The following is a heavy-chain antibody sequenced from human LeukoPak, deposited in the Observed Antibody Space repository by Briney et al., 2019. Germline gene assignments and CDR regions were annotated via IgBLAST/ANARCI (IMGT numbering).Heavy chain of an antibody. V-gene: IGHV3-23*01. CDR3: AKDRSCTGSSCNVGS. J-gene: IGHJ3*01. CDR2: ISGSGGST. D-gene: IGHD2-2*01. CDR1: GFTFSSFA. Sequence: GRSLRLSCAASGFTFSSFAMSWVRQAPGKGLEWVSAISGSGGSTYYADSVKGRFTISRDNSKNTLFLQMNSLRAEDTAVYYCAKDRSCTGSSCNVGSWGQGTMVTVSS.